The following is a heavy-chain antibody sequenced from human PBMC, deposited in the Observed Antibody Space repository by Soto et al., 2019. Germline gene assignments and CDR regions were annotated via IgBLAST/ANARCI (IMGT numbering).Heavy chain of an antibody. CDR2: IIPVFGTP. Sequence: QEHLVQSGAEVKKPGSSVKVSCKDSGGLFSSYAISWVRQAPGHGLEWMGGIIPVFGTPFYAQKFQGRVTITADESTNTAYLELSSLRSEDTAMYYCARGDSPYVWFSEFWGQGALVTVSS. CDR3: ARGDSPYVWFSEF. D-gene: IGHD3-10*01. CDR1: GGLFSSYA. J-gene: IGHJ4*02. V-gene: IGHV1-69*01.